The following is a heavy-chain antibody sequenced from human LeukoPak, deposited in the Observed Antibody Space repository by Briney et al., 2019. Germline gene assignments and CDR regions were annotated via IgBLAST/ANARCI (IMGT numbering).Heavy chain of an antibody. CDR3: ARDLGGYNYYYYMDV. CDR1: SGSLNIQNNY. J-gene: IGHJ6*03. D-gene: IGHD3-22*01. V-gene: IGHV4-39*07. Sequence: SETLSLTCTVSSGSLNIQNNYCSWVRQAPGKGLGWIGSIYYSGTTYYSPSLKSRLTISVDTSKNQFSLNLSSVNVADTAVYFCARDLGGYNYYYYMDVWGKGTTVTVSS. CDR2: IYYSGTT.